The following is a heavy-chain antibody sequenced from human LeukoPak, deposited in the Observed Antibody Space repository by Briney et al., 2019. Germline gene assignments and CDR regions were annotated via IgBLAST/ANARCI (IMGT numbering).Heavy chain of an antibody. J-gene: IGHJ4*02. Sequence: PSETLSLTCAVYGGSFSGYYWSWIRQPPGKGLEWIGEINHSGSTNYNPSLKSRVTISVDTSKNQFSLKLSSVTAADTAVYYCARGRGVRGVIYDYWGQGTLVTVSS. CDR2: INHSGST. D-gene: IGHD3-10*01. CDR3: ARGRGVRGVIYDY. CDR1: GGSFSGYY. V-gene: IGHV4-34*01.